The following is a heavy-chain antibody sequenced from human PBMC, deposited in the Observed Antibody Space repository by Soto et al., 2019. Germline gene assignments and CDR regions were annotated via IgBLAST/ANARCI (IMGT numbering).Heavy chain of an antibody. CDR1: GGSISSGGYY. Sequence: SETLSLTCTVSGGSISSGGYYWSWIRQHPGKGLEWIGYIYYSGSTYYNPSLKSRVTISVDTSKNQFSLKLSSVTAADTAVYYCASTATVTSNWFDPWGQGTLVTVSS. CDR2: IYYSGST. V-gene: IGHV4-31*03. J-gene: IGHJ5*02. D-gene: IGHD4-17*01. CDR3: ASTATVTSNWFDP.